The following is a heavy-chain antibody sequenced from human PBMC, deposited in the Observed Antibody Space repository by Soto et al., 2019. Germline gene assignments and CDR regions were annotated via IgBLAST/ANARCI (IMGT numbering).Heavy chain of an antibody. CDR1: GFAFSNAW. V-gene: IGHV3-15*01. CDR3: TTDLNGGFDY. CDR2: IKSETDGETT. D-gene: IGHD2-8*01. J-gene: IGHJ4*02. Sequence: EVQLVESGGGCVKPGGSLRVSCAASGFAFSNAWMSWVRQAPGKGLEWVGRIKSETDGETTDYVAPVKGRFTISRDDSKNTLYLQMNSLKIEDTAVYYCTTDLNGGFDYWGRGTLVTVSS.